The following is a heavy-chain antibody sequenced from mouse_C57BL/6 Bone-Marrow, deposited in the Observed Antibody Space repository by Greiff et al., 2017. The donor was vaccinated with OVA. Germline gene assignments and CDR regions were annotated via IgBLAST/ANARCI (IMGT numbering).Heavy chain of an antibody. V-gene: IGHV1-81*01. CDR2: IYPRSGNT. J-gene: IGHJ2*01. D-gene: IGHD1-1*01. CDR3: AREGYYGSSYGY. Sequence: VQLQQSGAELVRPGASVKLSCKASGYTFTSYGISWVKQRTGQGLEWIGEIYPRSGNTYYNEKFKGKATLTVDKSSSTAYMQLRSLTSEDSAVYFCAREGYYGSSYGYWGQGTTLTVSS. CDR1: GYTFTSYG.